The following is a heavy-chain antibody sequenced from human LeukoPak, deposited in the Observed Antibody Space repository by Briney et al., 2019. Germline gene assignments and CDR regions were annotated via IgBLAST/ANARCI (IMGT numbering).Heavy chain of an antibody. CDR1: GFTFSSYA. CDR3: ARSGGMDV. CDR2: ISPSGDNT. V-gene: IGHV3-23*01. Sequence: GGSLRLSCAASGFTFSSYAMTWVRQAPGKGLEWVSAISPSGDNTYHADSMKGRFTISRDNSKNTLYLQMNSLRAEDTALYFRARSGGMDVWGQGTTVTVSS. J-gene: IGHJ6*02. D-gene: IGHD3-10*01.